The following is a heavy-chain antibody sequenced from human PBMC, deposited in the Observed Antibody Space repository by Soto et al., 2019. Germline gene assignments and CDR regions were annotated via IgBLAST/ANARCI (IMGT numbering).Heavy chain of an antibody. CDR2: ITPIFGTP. CDR1: GGTFSSYA. J-gene: IGHJ6*02. Sequence: QVQLVQSGAEVKKPGSSVEVSCKAVGGTFSSYAISWVRQAPGQGLEWMGGITPIFGTPNYAQKFQGRITVRADRSTSTVYVEVSSLRSEDTAIYYCARGIRITGANGISGYGLDVWGQGTTVTVSS. CDR3: ARGIRITGANGISGYGLDV. V-gene: IGHV1-69*06. D-gene: IGHD1-20*01.